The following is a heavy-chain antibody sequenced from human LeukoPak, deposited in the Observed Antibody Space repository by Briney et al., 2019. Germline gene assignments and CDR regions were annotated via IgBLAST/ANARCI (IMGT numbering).Heavy chain of an antibody. CDR2: ISYDGSNK. J-gene: IGHJ4*02. D-gene: IGHD6-13*01. Sequence: PGGSLRLSCAASGFTVSSDYMTWVRQAPGKGLEWVAVISYDGSNKYYADSVKGRFTISRDNSKNTLYLQMSSLRPEDTAVYYCASGGYTSSWYVVDYWGQGTLVTVSS. V-gene: IGHV3-30*03. CDR3: ASGGYTSSWYVVDY. CDR1: GFTVSSDY.